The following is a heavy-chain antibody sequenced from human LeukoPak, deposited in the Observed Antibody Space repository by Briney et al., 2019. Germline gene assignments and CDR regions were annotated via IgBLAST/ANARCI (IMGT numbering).Heavy chain of an antibody. Sequence: GGSLRLSCAASGFTFSSYGMHWVRQAPGKGLEWVAFIRYDGSNKYYADSVKGRFTISRDNSKNTLYLQMNSLRAEDTAVYYCAKDRVGYCSSTSCSYFDYWGQGTLVTVSS. CDR3: AKDRVGYCSSTSCSYFDY. V-gene: IGHV3-30*02. CDR1: GFTFSSYG. J-gene: IGHJ4*02. CDR2: IRYDGSNK. D-gene: IGHD2-2*01.